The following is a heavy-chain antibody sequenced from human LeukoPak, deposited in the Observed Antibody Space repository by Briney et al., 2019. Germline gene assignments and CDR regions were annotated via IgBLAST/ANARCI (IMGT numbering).Heavy chain of an antibody. V-gene: IGHV4-34*01. CDR2: INHSGST. Sequence: SETLSLTSAVYGGPFSGYYWSWIRQPPGKGLEWIGEINHSGSTNYNPSLKSRVTISVDTSKNQFSLKLSSVTAADTAVYYCAVARTTVKGFDYWGQGTLVTVSS. CDR3: AVARTTVKGFDY. J-gene: IGHJ4*02. CDR1: GGPFSGYY. D-gene: IGHD4-17*01.